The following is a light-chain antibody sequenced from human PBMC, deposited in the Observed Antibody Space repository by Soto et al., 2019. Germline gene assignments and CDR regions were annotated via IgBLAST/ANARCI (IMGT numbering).Light chain of an antibody. CDR3: QQYGSPIT. V-gene: IGKV3-20*01. Sequence: EIVLTQSPGTLSLSPGERATLSCRASQSVSSSYLAWYQRKPGQAPRLLIYGASSRATGIPDRFSGSGSGTDFTLTISRLEPEDFAVYYCQQYGSPITFGQGTRLEI. J-gene: IGKJ5*01. CDR2: GAS. CDR1: QSVSSSY.